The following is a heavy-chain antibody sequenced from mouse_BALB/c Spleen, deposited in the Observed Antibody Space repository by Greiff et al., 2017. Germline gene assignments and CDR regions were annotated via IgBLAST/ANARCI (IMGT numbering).Heavy chain of an antibody. V-gene: IGHV1-87*01. J-gene: IGHJ4*01. Sequence: VHLVESGAELARPGASVKLSCKASGYTFTSYWMQWVKQRPGQGLEWIGAIYPGDGDTRYTQKFKGKATLTADKSSSTAYMQLSSLASEDSAVYYCARGGNYAMDYWGQGTSVTVSS. CDR2: IYPGDGDT. CDR1: GYTFTSYW. CDR3: ARGGNYAMDY.